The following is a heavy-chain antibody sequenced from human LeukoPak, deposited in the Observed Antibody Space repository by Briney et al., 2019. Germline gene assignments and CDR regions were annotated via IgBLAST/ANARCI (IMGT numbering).Heavy chain of an antibody. J-gene: IGHJ4*02. D-gene: IGHD5-12*01. Sequence: XWMSWVRQAPGKGLEWVANIKQDGSEKYYVDSVKGRYTISRDNAKNSLYLQMNSLRAEDTAVYYCARDPLIVTTDYWGQGTLVTVSS. CDR2: IKQDGSEK. V-gene: IGHV3-7*01. CDR3: ARDPLIVTTDY. CDR1: XW.